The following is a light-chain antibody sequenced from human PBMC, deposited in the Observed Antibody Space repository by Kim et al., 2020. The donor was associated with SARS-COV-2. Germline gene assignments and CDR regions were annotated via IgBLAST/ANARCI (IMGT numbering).Light chain of an antibody. CDR3: QSYDSSLSVPLL. J-gene: IGLJ2*01. CDR2: GNT. V-gene: IGLV1-40*01. Sequence: GTISCTGSSSNIGAGYDVHWYQQLPGTAPKLLIYGNTNRPAGVPDRFSGSKSGTSASLAITGLQAEDEADYYCQSYDSSLSVPLLFGGGTKVTVL. CDR1: SSNIGAGYD.